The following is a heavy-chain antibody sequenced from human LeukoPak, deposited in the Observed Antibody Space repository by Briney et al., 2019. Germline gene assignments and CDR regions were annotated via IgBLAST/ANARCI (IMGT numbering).Heavy chain of an antibody. D-gene: IGHD2-2*01. V-gene: IGHV3-74*01. J-gene: IGHJ4*02. CDR1: GFTFSSYW. Sequence: GGSLRLSCAASGFTFSSYWTHWVRQAPGKGLVWVSRINSDGSSTSYADSVKGRFTISRDNAKNTLYLQMNSLRAEDTAVYYCARDRGDRAVPAANFDYWGQGTLVTVSS. CDR3: ARDRGDRAVPAANFDY. CDR2: INSDGSST.